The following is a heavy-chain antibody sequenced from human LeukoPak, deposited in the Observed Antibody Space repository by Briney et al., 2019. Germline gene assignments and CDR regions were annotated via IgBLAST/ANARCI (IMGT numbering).Heavy chain of an antibody. J-gene: IGHJ4*02. CDR2: IDPSDSYT. D-gene: IGHD3-10*01. CDR3: ARLKRTNYYGSGSPFDY. CDR1: GYSFTSYW. Sequence: GESLKISCKGSGYSFTSYWISWVRQMPGKGLEWMGRIDPSDSYTNYSPSFQGHVTISADKSISTAYLQWSGLKASDTAMYYCARLKRTNYYGSGSPFDYWGQGTLVTVSS. V-gene: IGHV5-10-1*01.